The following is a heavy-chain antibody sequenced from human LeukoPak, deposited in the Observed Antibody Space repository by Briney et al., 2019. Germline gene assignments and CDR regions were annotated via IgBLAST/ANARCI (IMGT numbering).Heavy chain of an antibody. CDR1: RFAFNNYA. D-gene: IGHD5-24*01. J-gene: IGHJ4*02. CDR3: ARDLHKATITRFDY. CDR2: ISYDENTE. Sequence: GGSLRLSCAASRFAFNNYAMHWVRQAPGKGLEWVTAISYDENTEYYADSVKGRFTISRDNSKNTLYLQMNSLRAEDTAVYYCARDLHKATITRFDYWGQGTLVTVSS. V-gene: IGHV3-30*04.